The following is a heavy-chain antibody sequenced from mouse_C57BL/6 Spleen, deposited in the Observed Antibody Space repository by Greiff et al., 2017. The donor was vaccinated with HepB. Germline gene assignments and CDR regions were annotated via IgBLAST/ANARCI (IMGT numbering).Heavy chain of an antibody. D-gene: IGHD2-4*01. CDR1: GFTFSDYG. J-gene: IGHJ4*01. Sequence: EVQLMESGGGLVKPGGSLKLSCAASGFTFSDYGMHWVRQAPEQGLEWVAYISSGSSTIYYADTVKGRFTISRDNAKNTLFLQMTSLRSEDTAMYYCARMITTYYAMDYWGQGTSVTVSS. CDR3: ARMITTYYAMDY. V-gene: IGHV5-17*01. CDR2: ISSGSSTI.